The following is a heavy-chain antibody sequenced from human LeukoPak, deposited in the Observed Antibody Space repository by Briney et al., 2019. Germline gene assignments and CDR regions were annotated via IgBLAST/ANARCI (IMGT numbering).Heavy chain of an antibody. J-gene: IGHJ4*02. V-gene: IGHV1-2*06. CDR1: GYTFIEYW. Sequence: ASVKVSCKASGYTFIEYWIHWVRQAPGQGLEGMGRININSGGINYTQKLQGRVTMTRATSISTAYMELSRLRFDDTAVYYCARDRDGGVGTIDYWGQGTLVPVSS. CDR2: ININSGGI. CDR3: ARDRDGGVGTIDY. D-gene: IGHD3-3*01.